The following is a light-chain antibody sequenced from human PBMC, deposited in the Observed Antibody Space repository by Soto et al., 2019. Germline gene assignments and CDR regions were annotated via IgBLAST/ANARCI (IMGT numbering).Light chain of an antibody. J-gene: IGKJ4*01. CDR1: QSVSFY. Sequence: EIVLTQSPATLSLSPGERATLSCRASQSVSFYLAWYQQKPGQAPRLLIYDASNRATGIPARFSGSGSGTDFALTISSLEPEDFAVYYCQQRSNWPTFGGGTRWRSN. CDR3: QQRSNWPT. V-gene: IGKV3-11*01. CDR2: DAS.